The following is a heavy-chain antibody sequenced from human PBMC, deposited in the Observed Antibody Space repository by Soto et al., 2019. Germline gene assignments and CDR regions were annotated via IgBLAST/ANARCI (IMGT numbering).Heavy chain of an antibody. CDR1: GFTFSSYA. CDR3: ARDHFPYGDHNAFDI. CDR2: ISYDGSNK. D-gene: IGHD4-17*01. Sequence: QVQLVESGGGVVQPGRSLRLSCAASGFTFSSYAMHWVRQAPGKGLEWVAVISYDGSNKYYADSVKGRFTISRDNSKNTLYLQMNSLRAEDTAVYYCARDHFPYGDHNAFDIWGQGRMVTVSS. V-gene: IGHV3-30-3*01. J-gene: IGHJ3*02.